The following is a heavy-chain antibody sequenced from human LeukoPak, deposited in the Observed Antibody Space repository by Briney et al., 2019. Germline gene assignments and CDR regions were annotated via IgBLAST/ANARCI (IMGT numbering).Heavy chain of an antibody. Sequence: GGSLRLSCAAPGFTFSSYAMSWVRQAPGKGLEWVSAISGSGGSTYYADSVKGRFTISRDNSKNTLYLQMNSLRAEDTAVYYCATINLGYCSGGSCYTLWGQGTLVTVSS. D-gene: IGHD2-15*01. CDR3: ATINLGYCSGGSCYTL. J-gene: IGHJ4*02. CDR1: GFTFSSYA. V-gene: IGHV3-23*01. CDR2: ISGSGGST.